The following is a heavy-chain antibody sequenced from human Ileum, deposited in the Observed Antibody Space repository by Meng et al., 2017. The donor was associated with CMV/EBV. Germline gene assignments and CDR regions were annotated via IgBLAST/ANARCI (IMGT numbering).Heavy chain of an antibody. D-gene: IGHD6-13*01. Sequence: GESLKISCAGSGFTFGNYGMSWVRQAPGKGLEWVSGINRHGGSPDYADSVRGRFTISRDNAKRSLYLQMNSLRAEDTAVYYCARIAAAVVYAFDIWGQGTMVTVSS. J-gene: IGHJ3*02. CDR3: ARIAAAVVYAFDI. CDR2: INRHGGSP. CDR1: GFTFGNYG. V-gene: IGHV3-20*04.